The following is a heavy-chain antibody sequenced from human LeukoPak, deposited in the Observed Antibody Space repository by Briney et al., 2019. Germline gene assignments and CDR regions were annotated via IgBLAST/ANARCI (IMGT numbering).Heavy chain of an antibody. CDR1: RGTFSSYA. CDR2: IFPIFGTA. Sequence: ASVKVSCKASRGTFSSYAVSWVRQAPGQGLEWMGRIFPIFGTAKYAQKFQGRVTITTDESPSTAYTELSSLRTEDTAVYYCAGEGYYDGWGSTKGFDYWGQGTLVTVSS. D-gene: IGHD3-16*01. J-gene: IGHJ4*02. CDR3: AGEGYYDGWGSTKGFDY. V-gene: IGHV1-69*05.